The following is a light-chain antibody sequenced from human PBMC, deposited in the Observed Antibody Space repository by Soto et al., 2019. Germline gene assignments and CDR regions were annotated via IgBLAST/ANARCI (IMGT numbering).Light chain of an antibody. CDR2: KAS. Sequence: DIQMTQSPSTLSASVGDRVTITCRASQSISVWLAWYQQKAGKAPKLLIYKASSSESGVPSRFSGSGSGTEFTLTISSLQPDDFATYYCQQYNSYGTFGQGTKVDI. V-gene: IGKV1-5*03. CDR1: QSISVW. CDR3: QQYNSYGT. J-gene: IGKJ1*01.